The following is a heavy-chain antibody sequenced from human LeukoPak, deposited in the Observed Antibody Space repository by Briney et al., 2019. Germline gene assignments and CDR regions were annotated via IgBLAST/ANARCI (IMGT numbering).Heavy chain of an antibody. CDR2: IYPGDSDT. CDR3: ARLPDYYGSGSPEYYFDY. D-gene: IGHD3-10*01. V-gene: IGHV5-51*01. Sequence: GESLKISCKGSGYRFTSYWIGWVRQMPGKGLEWMGIIYPGDSDTRYSPSFQGQVTISADKSISTAYLQWSSLKASDTAMYYCARLPDYYGSGSPEYYFDYWGQGTLVTVSS. J-gene: IGHJ4*02. CDR1: GYRFTSYW.